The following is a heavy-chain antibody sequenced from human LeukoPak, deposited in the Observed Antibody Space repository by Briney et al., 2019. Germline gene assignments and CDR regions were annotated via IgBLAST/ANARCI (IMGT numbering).Heavy chain of an antibody. J-gene: IGHJ5*02. V-gene: IGHV4-31*03. CDR3: ATHHCSNISCPWNWFDP. CDR1: GGSISSGGAY. Sequence: NPSETLSLTCTVSGGSISSGGAYWSWIRQHPGKGLEWIGYIYDSGSTFYNPSLRSRSTISVDTSKNQFSLKLSSVTAADTAVYYCATHHCSNISCPWNWFDPWGQGTLVTVSS. D-gene: IGHD2-2*01. CDR2: IYDSGST.